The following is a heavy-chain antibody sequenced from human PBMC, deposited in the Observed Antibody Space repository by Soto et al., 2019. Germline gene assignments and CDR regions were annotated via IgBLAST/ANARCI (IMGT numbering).Heavy chain of an antibody. V-gene: IGHV1-24*01. D-gene: IGHD2-15*01. CDR3: ATVGPNKVVVAATYYYYGMDV. Sequence: GSSFKVFCEIWGYTHTGLSMHWLRQAPGKGLEGGGGFDPEDGETIYAQKFQGRVTMTEDTSTDTAYMELSSLRSEDTAVYYCATVGPNKVVVAATYYYYGMDVWGQGTTVTVSS. CDR2: FDPEDGET. J-gene: IGHJ6*02. CDR1: GYTHTGLS.